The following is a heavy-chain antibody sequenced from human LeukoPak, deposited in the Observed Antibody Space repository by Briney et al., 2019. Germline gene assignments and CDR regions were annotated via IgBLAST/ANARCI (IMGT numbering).Heavy chain of an antibody. V-gene: IGHV3-30*02. D-gene: IGHD6-19*01. CDR2: IRYDGSNK. J-gene: IGHJ6*02. CDR1: GFTFSSYG. CDR3: ARGSIAVAGTGNYDYYYGMDV. Sequence: PGGSLRLSCAASGFTFSSYGMHWVRQAPGKGLGWVAFIRYDGSNKYYADSVKGRFTISRDNSKNTLYLQMNSLRAEDTAVYYCARGSIAVAGTGNYDYYYGMDVWGQGTTVTVSS.